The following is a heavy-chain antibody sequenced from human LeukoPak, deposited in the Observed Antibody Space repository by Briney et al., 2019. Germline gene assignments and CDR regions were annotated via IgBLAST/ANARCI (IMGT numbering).Heavy chain of an antibody. D-gene: IGHD2-2*01. Sequence: SQTLSLTCTVSGGSISSGDYYWSWIRQPPGKGLEWIGYIYYSGSTYYNPSLKSRVTISVDTSKNQFSLKLSSVTAVDTAVYYCAAYCSSTSCPFDIWGQGTMVTVSS. CDR1: GGSISSGDYY. J-gene: IGHJ3*02. V-gene: IGHV4-30-4*01. CDR2: IYYSGST. CDR3: AAYCSSTSCPFDI.